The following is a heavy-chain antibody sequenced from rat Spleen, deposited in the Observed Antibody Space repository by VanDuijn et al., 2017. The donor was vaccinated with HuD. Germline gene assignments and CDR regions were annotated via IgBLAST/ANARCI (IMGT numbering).Heavy chain of an antibody. CDR2: ITNTGGST. CDR3: TRAGLGFDY. V-gene: IGHV5S23*01. Sequence: EVQLVESGGDLIQPGRSLKLSCAASGFTFSNYYMAWVRQAPTKGLEWVASITNTGGSTYYPDSVKGRFTISRDNAKSTLYLQMNSLRSEDTATYYCTRAGLGFDYWGQGVMVTVSS. CDR1: GFTFSNYY. D-gene: IGHD5-1*01. J-gene: IGHJ2*01.